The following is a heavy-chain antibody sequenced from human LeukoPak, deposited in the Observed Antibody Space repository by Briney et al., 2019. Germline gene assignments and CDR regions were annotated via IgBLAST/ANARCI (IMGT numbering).Heavy chain of an antibody. CDR3: ARSSFYYHYINV. CDR2: MNPQSAAT. V-gene: IGHV1-2*02. J-gene: IGHJ6*03. CDR1: GYTFTGYY. Sequence: ASVKVSCKASGYTFTGYYMHWVRQAPGQGLEWMGWMNPQSAATNYEQKFQGRVTMTRDTSINTAYMELRSLRSDDTAVYYCARSSFYYHYINVWGKGTTVTVSS.